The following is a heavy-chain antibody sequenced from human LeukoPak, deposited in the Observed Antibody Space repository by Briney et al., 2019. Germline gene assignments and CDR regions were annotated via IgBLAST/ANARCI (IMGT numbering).Heavy chain of an antibody. CDR2: IYSSGRT. V-gene: IGHV4-4*07. CDR1: GGSISGYY. Sequence: SETLSLTCTVSGGSISGYYWSWIRQPAGKGLEWIGRIYSSGRTNYNHSLTSRVSMSVDTSKNQFSLNMSSVTAADTAVYYCAREPSTVSWVDPWGQGTLVTVSS. J-gene: IGHJ5*02. D-gene: IGHD2-8*02. CDR3: AREPSTVSWVDP.